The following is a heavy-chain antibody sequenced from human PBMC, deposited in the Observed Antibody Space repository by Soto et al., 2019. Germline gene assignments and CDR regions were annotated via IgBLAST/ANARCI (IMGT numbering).Heavy chain of an antibody. J-gene: IGHJ2*01. CDR1: AYIFTDYF. Sequence: ASGKVSCKTSAYIFTDYFMHWVRQAPGQGLEWMGWINPNSGGTKYAQKFQGRVTMTRDTSISTAYMELSRLTSDDTAIFYCARGKEVSGNWFFDLWGRGTQVTVSS. CDR3: ARGKEVSGNWFFDL. CDR2: INPNSGGT. D-gene: IGHD1-20*01. V-gene: IGHV1-2*02.